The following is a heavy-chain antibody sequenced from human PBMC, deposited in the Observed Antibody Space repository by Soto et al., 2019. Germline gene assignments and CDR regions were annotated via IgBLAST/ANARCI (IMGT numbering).Heavy chain of an antibody. CDR3: AKDVEDGYSLPHWFDP. J-gene: IGHJ5*02. D-gene: IGHD2-15*01. CDR2: ISGSGGST. CDR1: GFTFSSYA. V-gene: IGHV3-23*01. Sequence: AGGSLRLSCAASGFTFSSYAMSWVRQAPGKGLEWVSAISGSGGSTYYADSVKGRFTISRDNSKNTLYLQMNSLRAEDTAVYYCAKDVEDGYSLPHWFDPWGQGTLVTVS.